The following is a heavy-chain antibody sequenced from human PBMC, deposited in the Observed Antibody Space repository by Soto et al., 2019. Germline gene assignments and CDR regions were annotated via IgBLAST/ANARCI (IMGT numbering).Heavy chain of an antibody. CDR1: GGSFRGFY. CDR2: IFHSGIT. CDR3: ARDRYFYDSRGYSRTLDS. V-gene: IGHV4-59*01. D-gene: IGHD3-22*01. J-gene: IGHJ5*01. Sequence: SETLSLTCAVSGGSFRGFYWTWIRQSPGKGLEWIGYIFHSGITDYNPSVKSRVTISIDKSRNLFSLTLTSVTAADTAVYYCARDRYFYDSRGYSRTLDSWGQGTLVTV.